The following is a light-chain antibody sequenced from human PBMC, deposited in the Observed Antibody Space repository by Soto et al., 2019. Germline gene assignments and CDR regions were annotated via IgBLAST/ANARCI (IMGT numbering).Light chain of an antibody. CDR3: QSYDSDYVL. CDR2: EHS. CDR1: RGGIANNY. J-gene: IGLJ2*01. V-gene: IGLV6-57*04. Sequence: KFMLTQPHSVSESPGETVTISCTRSRGGIANNYVQWYQQRPGSAPIIVIYEHSQRPSGVPDRFSGSTDGSSNSASLTISGLQTEDEADYYCQSYDSDYVLFGGGTKLTVL.